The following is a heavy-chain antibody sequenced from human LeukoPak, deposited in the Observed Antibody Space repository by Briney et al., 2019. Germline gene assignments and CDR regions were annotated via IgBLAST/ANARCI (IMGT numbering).Heavy chain of an antibody. D-gene: IGHD6-13*01. V-gene: IGHV1-8*01. Sequence: ASVKVSCKASGYTFTSYDINWVRQATGQGLEWMGWMNPNSGNTGYAQKFQGRVTMTRNTSISTAYMELSRLRSDDTAVYYCAREGIAAAGTYYYYYGMDVWGQGTTVTVSS. CDR3: AREGIAAAGTYYYYYGMDV. CDR2: MNPNSGNT. J-gene: IGHJ6*02. CDR1: GYTFTSYD.